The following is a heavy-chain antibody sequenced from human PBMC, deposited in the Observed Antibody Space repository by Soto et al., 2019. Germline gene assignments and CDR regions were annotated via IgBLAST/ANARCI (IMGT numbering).Heavy chain of an antibody. CDR2: IYYSGST. Sequence: SETLSLTCTVSGGSISSGGYYWSWIRQHPGKGLEWIGYIYYSGSTYYNPSLKSRVTISVDTSKNQFSLKLSSVTAADTAVYYCARVWFGELLLDYWGQGTLVTVPQ. J-gene: IGHJ4*02. V-gene: IGHV4-31*03. CDR1: GGSISSGGYY. CDR3: ARVWFGELLLDY. D-gene: IGHD3-10*01.